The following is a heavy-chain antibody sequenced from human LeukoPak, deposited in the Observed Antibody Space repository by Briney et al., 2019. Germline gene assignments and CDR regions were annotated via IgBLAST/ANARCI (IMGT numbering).Heavy chain of an antibody. V-gene: IGHV4-4*07. CDR1: GGSISSYS. Sequence: SETLSLTCTVSGGSISSYSWSWMRQPAGKGLEWIGRIYPRESPNYNPSLKSRVITSVDKSKNQFSLKLRSVTAADTAVYYCAREWHHVFDYWGQGNLVTVSS. CDR2: IYPRESP. J-gene: IGHJ4*02. CDR3: AREWHHVFDY. D-gene: IGHD5-12*01.